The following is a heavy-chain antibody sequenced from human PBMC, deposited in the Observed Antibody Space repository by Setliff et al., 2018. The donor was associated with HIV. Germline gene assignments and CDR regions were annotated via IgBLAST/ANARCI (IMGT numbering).Heavy chain of an antibody. CDR3: ARDTSGGY. D-gene: IGHD3-10*01. V-gene: IGHV4-59*01. Sequence: PSETLSLTCTVSNGSISGYYWSWIRQPPGKGLEWIGYIYYSGVTNYNPSLKSRVTISLDTSKNQFSLKLTSVTAADTAVYYCARDTSGGYWGQGTLVTVSS. CDR1: NGSISGYY. J-gene: IGHJ4*02. CDR2: IYYSGVT.